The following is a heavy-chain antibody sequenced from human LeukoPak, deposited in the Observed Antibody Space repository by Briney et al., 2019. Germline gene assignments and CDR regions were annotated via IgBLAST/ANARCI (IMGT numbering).Heavy chain of an antibody. CDR2: IIPIFGTA. Sequence: SVKVSCKASGGTFSSYAISWVRQAPGQGLEWMGGIIPIFGTANYAQKFQGRVTITADESTSTVYMELSSLRSEDTAVYYCARDLAPRRGSGGSGMDVWGKGTTVTVSS. J-gene: IGHJ6*03. V-gene: IGHV1-69*01. D-gene: IGHD3-16*01. CDR3: ARDLAPRRGSGGSGMDV. CDR1: GGTFSSYA.